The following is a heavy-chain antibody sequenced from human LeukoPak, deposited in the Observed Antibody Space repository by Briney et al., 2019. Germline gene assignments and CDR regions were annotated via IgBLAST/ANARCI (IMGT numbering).Heavy chain of an antibody. CDR2: IWYDGSNK. CDR1: GFNFRNHG. Sequence: PGGSLRLSCAASGFNFRNHGMHWVRQAPGKGLEWVAVIWYDGSNKYYVDSVKGRFTISRDNSKNTLYLEMNSLRAEDTAVYYCARGPRGSGSYYQYWGQGTLVTVSS. CDR3: ARGPRGSGSYYQY. J-gene: IGHJ4*02. D-gene: IGHD3-10*01. V-gene: IGHV3-33*01.